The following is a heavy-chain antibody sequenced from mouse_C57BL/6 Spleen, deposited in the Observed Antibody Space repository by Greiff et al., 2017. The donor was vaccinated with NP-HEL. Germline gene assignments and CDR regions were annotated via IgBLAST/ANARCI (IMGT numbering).Heavy chain of an antibody. CDR2: IYPGDGDT. D-gene: IGHD2-5*01. Sequence: VKLMESGAELVKPGASVKISCKASGYAFSSYWMNWVKQRPGKGLEWIGQIYPGDGDTNYNGKFKGKATLTADKSSSTAYMQLSSLTSEDSAVYFCARGDYSNLRYPYAMDYWGQGTSVTVSS. CDR3: ARGDYSNLRYPYAMDY. CDR1: GYAFSSYW. V-gene: IGHV1-80*01. J-gene: IGHJ4*01.